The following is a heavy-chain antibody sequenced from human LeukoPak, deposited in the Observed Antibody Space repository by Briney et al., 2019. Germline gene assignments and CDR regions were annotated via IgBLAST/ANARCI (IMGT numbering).Heavy chain of an antibody. Sequence: SETLSLTCAVYGGSFSGYYWSWIRQPPRKGLEWIGEINHSGSTNHNPSLKSRVTISVDTSKNQFSLKLSSVTAADTAVYYCARGLVDTAMIYFDYWGQGTLVTVSS. CDR3: ARGLVDTAMIYFDY. CDR1: GGSFSGYY. D-gene: IGHD5-18*01. V-gene: IGHV4-34*01. CDR2: INHSGST. J-gene: IGHJ4*02.